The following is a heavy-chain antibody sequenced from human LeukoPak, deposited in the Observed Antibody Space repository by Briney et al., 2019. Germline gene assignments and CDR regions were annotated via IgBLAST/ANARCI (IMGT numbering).Heavy chain of an antibody. V-gene: IGHV1-24*01. CDR1: GGTFSSYA. J-gene: IGHJ4*02. Sequence: ASVKVSCKASGGTFSSYAISWVRQAPGKGLEWMGGFDPEDGETIYAQKFQGRVTMTEDTSTDTAYMELSSLRSEDTAVYYCATVLGSVAGTDPYYFDYWGQGTLVTVSS. CDR3: ATVLGSVAGTDPYYFDY. D-gene: IGHD6-19*01. CDR2: FDPEDGET.